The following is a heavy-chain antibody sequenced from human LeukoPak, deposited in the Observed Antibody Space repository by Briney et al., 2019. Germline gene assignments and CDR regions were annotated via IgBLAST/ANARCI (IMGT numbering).Heavy chain of an antibody. CDR1: GFTFSSYW. CDR2: IKQDGSEK. CDR3: ARLIYDFWSGRGAGFDY. J-gene: IGHJ4*02. Sequence: TGGSLRLSCAASGFTFSSYWMSWVRQAPGKGLEWVANIKQDGSEKYYVDSVKGRFTISRDNAKNSLYLQMNSLRAEDTAVYYCARLIYDFWSGRGAGFDYWGQGTLVTVSS. D-gene: IGHD3-3*01. V-gene: IGHV3-7*01.